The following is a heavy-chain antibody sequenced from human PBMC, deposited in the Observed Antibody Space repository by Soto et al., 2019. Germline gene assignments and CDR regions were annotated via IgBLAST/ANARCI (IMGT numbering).Heavy chain of an antibody. J-gene: IGHJ4*02. V-gene: IGHV3-13*01. CDR2: IGIAGET. D-gene: IGHD4-17*01. CDR3: ARVGEDYGDYFYDC. CDR1: GFTFIIYD. Sequence: GGSLRLSCVASGFTFIIYDMHWVLQATGKGLEWVSAIGIAGETYYSGSVKGRFTISRDNSKNTLFLQMSSLGGEDTAVYYCARVGEDYGDYFYDCWGQGTLVTVSS.